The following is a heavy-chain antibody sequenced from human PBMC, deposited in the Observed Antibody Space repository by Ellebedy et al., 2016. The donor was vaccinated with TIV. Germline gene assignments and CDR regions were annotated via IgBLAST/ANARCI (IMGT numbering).Heavy chain of an antibody. CDR3: AIVGELNDALHI. Sequence: AASVKVSCKASGDTFTSYYFHWVRQPPGQALEWMGIINPNSGSTTYAQKLQGRVTMTRDTSTTTIYMEVNSLGSEDTAVYYCAIVGELNDALHIWGQGTMVTVSS. V-gene: IGHV1-46*04. J-gene: IGHJ3*02. D-gene: IGHD3-16*01. CDR2: INPNSGST. CDR1: GDTFTSYY.